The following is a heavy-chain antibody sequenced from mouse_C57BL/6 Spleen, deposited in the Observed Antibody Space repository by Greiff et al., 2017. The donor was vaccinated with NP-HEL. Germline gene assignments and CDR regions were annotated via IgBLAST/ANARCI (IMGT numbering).Heavy chain of an antibody. Sequence: QVQLKQPGAELVKPGASVKLSCKASGYTFTSYWMHWVKQRPGQGLEWIGMIHPNSGSTNYNEKFKSKATLTVDKSSSTAYMQLSSLTSEDSAVYYCAREGYDYEYYFDYWGQGTTLTVSS. CDR3: AREGYDYEYYFDY. CDR2: IHPNSGST. D-gene: IGHD2-4*01. CDR1: GYTFTSYW. J-gene: IGHJ2*01. V-gene: IGHV1-64*01.